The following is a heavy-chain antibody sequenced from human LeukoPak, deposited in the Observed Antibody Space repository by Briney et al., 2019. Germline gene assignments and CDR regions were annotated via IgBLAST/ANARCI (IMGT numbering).Heavy chain of an antibody. CDR3: ARQYGDYAFDI. V-gene: IGHV5-51*01. D-gene: IGHD4-17*01. Sequence: GESLKISCNGSGNXFTNYWICWVRQMPGKGLEWMGIVYPGDSESRYSPSFQGQVTFSVDKPISTAYLQWSSLKASDTAMYYCARQYGDYAFDIWGQGTMVTVSS. CDR2: VYPGDSES. CDR1: GNXFTNYW. J-gene: IGHJ3*02.